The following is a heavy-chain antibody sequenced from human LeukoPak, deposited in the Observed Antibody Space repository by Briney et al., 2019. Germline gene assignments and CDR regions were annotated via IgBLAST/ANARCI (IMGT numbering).Heavy chain of an antibody. V-gene: IGHV4-4*07. Sequence: PSETLYLTCTVSGGSISSYYWSWIRQPAGKGLEWIGRIYTSGSTNYNPSLKSRVTMSVDTSKNQFSLKLSSVTAADTAVYYCARGRSWDYGDYVYYFDYWGQGTLVTVSS. CDR2: IYTSGST. CDR3: ARGRSWDYGDYVYYFDY. D-gene: IGHD4-17*01. CDR1: GGSISSYY. J-gene: IGHJ4*02.